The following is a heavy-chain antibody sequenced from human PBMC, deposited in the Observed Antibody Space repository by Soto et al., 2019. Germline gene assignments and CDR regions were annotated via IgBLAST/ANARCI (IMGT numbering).Heavy chain of an antibody. D-gene: IGHD3-22*01. CDR3: AREDRSYYDGSGFYH. J-gene: IGHJ4*02. V-gene: IGHV4-31*03. CDR2: IHYSGST. Sequence: SETLSLTCTVSGGSITSGGYYWSWIRQHPEKGLEWIGYIHYSGSTYYDPSLKSRVTISLDTSKNQFSLKLSSVTAADTAVYYCAREDRSYYDGSGFYHWGQGTLVTVSS. CDR1: GGSITSGGYY.